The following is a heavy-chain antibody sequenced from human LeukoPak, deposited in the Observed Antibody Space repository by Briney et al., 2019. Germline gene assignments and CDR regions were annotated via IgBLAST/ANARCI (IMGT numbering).Heavy chain of an antibody. CDR1: GYTFTGYY. J-gene: IGHJ4*02. CDR2: INPNSGGT. CDR3: ARAVSRLQQLVLDY. Sequence: ALVKVSCKASGYTFTGYYMHWVRQAPGQGLEWMGWINPNSGGTNYAQKFQGRVTMTRDTSISTAYMELSRLRSDDTAVYYCARAVSRLQQLVLDYWGQGTLVTVSS. D-gene: IGHD6-13*01. V-gene: IGHV1-2*02.